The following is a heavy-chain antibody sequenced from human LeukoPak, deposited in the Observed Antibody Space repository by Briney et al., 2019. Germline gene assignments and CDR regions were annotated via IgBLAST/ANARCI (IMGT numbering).Heavy chain of an antibody. V-gene: IGHV4-59*08. CDR3: ARHGSYQWAIDD. Sequence: SDTLSLTCTVSSGSTGGSISGNYWTWIRQSPGKGLEWIGNIYVIGSTNYNPSLKSRVIISIDTSKKQFSLRLKSVTAADTAVYYCARHGSYQWAIDDWGQGTLVTVSS. D-gene: IGHD3-10*01. CDR1: SGSTGGSISGNY. J-gene: IGHJ4*02. CDR2: IYVIGST.